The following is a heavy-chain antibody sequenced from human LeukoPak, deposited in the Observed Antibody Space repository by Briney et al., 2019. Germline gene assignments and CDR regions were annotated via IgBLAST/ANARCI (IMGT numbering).Heavy chain of an antibody. CDR1: GDTFTSYD. D-gene: IGHD5-12*01. Sequence: GASVKVSCKASGDTFTSYDINWVRLATGQGLEWMGWMNPNSGNTGYAQKFQGRVTITRNTSISTAYMELSSLRSEDTAVYYCAREGPYSGYDTYYYMDVWGKGTTVTVSS. V-gene: IGHV1-8*03. J-gene: IGHJ6*03. CDR3: AREGPYSGYDTYYYMDV. CDR2: MNPNSGNT.